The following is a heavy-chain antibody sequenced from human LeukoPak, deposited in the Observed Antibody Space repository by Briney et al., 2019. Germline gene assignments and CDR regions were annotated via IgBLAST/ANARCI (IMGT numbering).Heavy chain of an antibody. CDR2: IYYSGST. Sequence: SETLSLTCTVSGGSISYYYWSWIRQPPGKGLEWIGSIYYSGSTYYNPTLKSRVTISVDTSKSQFSLKLSSVTAADTAMYYCASLPRYCSGGTCRDTFDIWGQGTMVTVSS. D-gene: IGHD2-15*01. V-gene: IGHV4-39*01. CDR3: ASLPRYCSGGTCRDTFDI. CDR1: GGSISYYY. J-gene: IGHJ3*02.